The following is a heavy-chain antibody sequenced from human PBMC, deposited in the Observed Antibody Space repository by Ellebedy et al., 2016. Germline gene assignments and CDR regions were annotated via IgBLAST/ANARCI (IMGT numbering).Heavy chain of an antibody. CDR3: AKVGYTYGYRHFDS. V-gene: IGHV3-43D*03. D-gene: IGHD5-18*01. Sequence: GGSLRLSCAASGFSFDVYVMHWVRQPPGKGLECVAVINWDGDSTYYADSVKGRFTISRDNNKNSLYLQMNSLRPEDTALYFCAKVGYTYGYRHFDSWGQGTLVTVSS. CDR2: INWDGDST. CDR1: GFSFDVYV. J-gene: IGHJ4*02.